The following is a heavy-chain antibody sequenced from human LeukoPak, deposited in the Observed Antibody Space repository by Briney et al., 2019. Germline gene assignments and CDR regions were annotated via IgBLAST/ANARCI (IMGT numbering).Heavy chain of an antibody. CDR1: GFTLNNYA. CDR2: ISGGGETT. J-gene: IGHJ4*02. V-gene: IGHV3-23*01. D-gene: IGHD4-17*01. CDR3: ARDYADYVGYFFFDY. Sequence: GGSLRLSCAASGFTLNNYAMNWVRQATGKGLEWVSSISGGGETTYYADSAKGRFTISRDNSQNTLYLQMNSLRAEDTAVYYCARDYADYVGYFFFDYWGQGTLVTVSS.